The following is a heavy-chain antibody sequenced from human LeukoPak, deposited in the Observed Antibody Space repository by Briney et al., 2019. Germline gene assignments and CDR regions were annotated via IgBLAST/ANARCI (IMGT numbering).Heavy chain of an antibody. CDR1: GFTFSSYG. CDR3: AAGSGWKPYYYYYYMDV. D-gene: IGHD6-19*01. CDR2: ISDDGSTK. J-gene: IGHJ6*03. V-gene: IGHV3-30*03. Sequence: GRSLRLSCAASGFTFSSYGMHWVRQAPGKGQEWVAVISDDGSTKFYADSVKGRFTISRDISKNTLYLQMNSLRPEDTAVYYCAAGSGWKPYYYYYYMDVWGKGTTVTVSS.